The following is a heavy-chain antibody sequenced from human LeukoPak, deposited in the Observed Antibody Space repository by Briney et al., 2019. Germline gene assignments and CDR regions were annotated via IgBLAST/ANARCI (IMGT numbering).Heavy chain of an antibody. J-gene: IGHJ4*02. CDR2: INNDGSWT. CDR3: VSFYEAY. D-gene: IGHD2/OR15-2a*01. Sequence: GGSLRLSCAASGNYWMHWVRQAPGKGLVWVSHINNDGSWTSYADSVKGRFTISKDNAKNTVYLQMNNLRAEDTAVYYCVSFYEAYWGRGTLVTVSS. CDR1: GNYW. V-gene: IGHV3-74*01.